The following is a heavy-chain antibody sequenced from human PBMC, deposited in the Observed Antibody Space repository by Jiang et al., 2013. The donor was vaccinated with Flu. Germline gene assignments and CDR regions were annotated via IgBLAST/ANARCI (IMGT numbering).Heavy chain of an antibody. J-gene: IGHJ4*02. Sequence: SGAEVKKPGASVKVSCKASGYTFTSYGISWVRQAPGQELEWMGWITAYNGDTNYAQRLQGRVTMTTDTSTSTAYMELRSLRSDDTAVYYCARDRGRALWFGELLNYFDSWGQGTLVTVSS. CDR2: ITAYNGDT. CDR3: ARDRGRALWFGELLNYFDS. CDR1: GYTFTSYG. V-gene: IGHV1-18*01. D-gene: IGHD3-10*01.